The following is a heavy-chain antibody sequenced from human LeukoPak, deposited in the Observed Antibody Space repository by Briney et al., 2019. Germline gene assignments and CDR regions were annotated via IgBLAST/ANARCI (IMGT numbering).Heavy chain of an antibody. CDR1: GSSISSGYY. CDR2: VYRRGTT. J-gene: IGHJ5*02. D-gene: IGHD2-2*01. CDR3: AKATPYYCISGTCYPMFDP. Sequence: PSETLSLTCTVSGSSISSGYYWGWVRQSPGKGLEWIGTVYRRGTTSYNPSLGSRVTISMDMSKNQFFLKLNSMTAADMAVYYCAKATPYYCISGTCYPMFDPWGQGTLVTVSS. V-gene: IGHV4-38-2*02.